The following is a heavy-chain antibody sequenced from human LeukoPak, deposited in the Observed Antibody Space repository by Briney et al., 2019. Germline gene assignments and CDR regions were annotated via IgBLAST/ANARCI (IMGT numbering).Heavy chain of an antibody. Sequence: PGGSLRLSCAASGFTFSSYGMHWVRQAPAKGLEWVAVIWYDGSNKYYADSVKGRFTISRDNSKNTLYLQMNSLRAEDTAVYYCARDNDYYDTSGYFDHWGQGTLVTVSS. V-gene: IGHV3-33*01. CDR3: ARDNDYYDTSGYFDH. CDR1: GFTFSSYG. CDR2: IWYDGSNK. J-gene: IGHJ4*02. D-gene: IGHD3-22*01.